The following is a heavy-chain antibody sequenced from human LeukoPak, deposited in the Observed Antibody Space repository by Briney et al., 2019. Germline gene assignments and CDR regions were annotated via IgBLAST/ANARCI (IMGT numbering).Heavy chain of an antibody. CDR3: AGNIVVVPAAMGIWFDP. CDR2: IYYSGST. Sequence: SQTLSLTCTVSGGSISSGDYCWSWIRQPPGKALGWIGYIYYSGSTYYNPSLKSRVTISVDTSKNQFSLKLSSVTAADTAVYYCAGNIVVVPAAMGIWFDPWGQGTLVTVSS. J-gene: IGHJ5*02. D-gene: IGHD2-2*01. V-gene: IGHV4-30-4*08. CDR1: GGSISSGDYC.